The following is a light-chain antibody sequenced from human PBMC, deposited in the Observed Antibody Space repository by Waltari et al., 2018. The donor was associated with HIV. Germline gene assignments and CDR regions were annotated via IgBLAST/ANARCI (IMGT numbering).Light chain of an antibody. V-gene: IGLV2-14*03. CDR2: HVS. CDR3: NSYTTSSTLHVV. J-gene: IGLJ2*01. CDR1: SPDGGGANY. Sequence: QSALTQPAAVSGSPGQSITISCPGTSPDGGGANYVSWYQNHPGKAPKHMIYHVSNRPSGVSNRFSGSKSGNTASLTISGLQAEDEADYYCNSYTTSSTLHVVFGGGTKLTVL.